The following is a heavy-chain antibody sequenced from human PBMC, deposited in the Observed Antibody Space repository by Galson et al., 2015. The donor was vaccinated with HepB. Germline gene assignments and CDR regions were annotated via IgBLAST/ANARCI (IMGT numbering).Heavy chain of an antibody. CDR3: ATVGGYYGSAWRDWFDP. D-gene: IGHD3-10*01. V-gene: IGHV1-24*01. J-gene: IGHJ5*02. CDR2: FDPEDGET. Sequence: SVKVSCKVSGYTLTELSMHWVRQAPGKGLEWMGGFDPEDGETIYAQKFQGRVTMTEDTSTDTAYMELSSLRSEDTAVYYCATVGGYYGSAWRDWFDPWGQGTLVTVSS. CDR1: GYTLTELS.